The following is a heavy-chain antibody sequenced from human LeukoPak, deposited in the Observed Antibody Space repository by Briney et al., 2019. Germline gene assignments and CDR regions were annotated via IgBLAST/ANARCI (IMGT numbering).Heavy chain of an antibody. CDR2: ISWNSGNI. CDR1: GFTFDDYA. CDR3: AKDMGTDYGDYTFDI. Sequence: GGSLRLSCAASGFTFDDYAMHWVRQAPGKGLEWVSGISWNSGNIGYADSVKGRFTISRDNAKNSLYLQMNSLRAEDTAFYYCAKDMGTDYGDYTFDIWGQGTMVTVSS. J-gene: IGHJ3*02. V-gene: IGHV3-9*01. D-gene: IGHD4-17*01.